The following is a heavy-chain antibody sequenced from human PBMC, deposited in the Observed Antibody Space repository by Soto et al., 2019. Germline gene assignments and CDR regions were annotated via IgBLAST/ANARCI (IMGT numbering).Heavy chain of an antibody. CDR3: ARGRYGDY. CDR1: GYAFTTYG. Sequence: QVHLVQSGAEVKKPGASVKVSCQGSGYAFTTYGITWVRQAPGQGLEWRGWISAHNGNTNYAQKIQGRVTVTRDTSTSTAYMELRSLRYDDTAVYYCARGRYGDYWGQGALVTVSS. D-gene: IGHD1-1*01. V-gene: IGHV1-18*01. CDR2: ISAHNGNT. J-gene: IGHJ4*02.